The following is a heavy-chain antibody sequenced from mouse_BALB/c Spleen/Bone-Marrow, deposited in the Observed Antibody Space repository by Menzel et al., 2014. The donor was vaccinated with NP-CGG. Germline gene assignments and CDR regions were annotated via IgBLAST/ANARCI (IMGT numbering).Heavy chain of an antibody. J-gene: IGHJ3*01. CDR3: AGGGNFAWFAY. CDR1: GFTFSSFG. V-gene: IGHV5-17*02. D-gene: IGHD2-1*01. Sequence: EVQGVESGGGLVQPGGSRKLSCAASGFTFSSFGMHWVRQAPEKGLEWVAYIGSGSSTIYYADTVKGRFTISRDNPKNTLFLQMTSLRSEDTAMYYCAGGGNFAWFAYWGQGTLVTVSA. CDR2: IGSGSSTI.